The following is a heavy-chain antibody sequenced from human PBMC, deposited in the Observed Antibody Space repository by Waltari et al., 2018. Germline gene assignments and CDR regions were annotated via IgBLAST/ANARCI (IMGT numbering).Heavy chain of an antibody. CDR3: ARGWGRIAARPLRN. Sequence: QVQLQQWGAGLLKPSETLSPTCAVYGASFSGYYCIWIRPPPRKGLEWIGEINHSGSTNYNPSLKSRVTISVHTSKNQFSLKLSSVTAADTAVYYCARGWGRIAARPLRNWGQGTLVTVSS. J-gene: IGHJ4*02. V-gene: IGHV4-34*01. CDR1: GASFSGYY. CDR2: INHSGST. D-gene: IGHD6-6*01.